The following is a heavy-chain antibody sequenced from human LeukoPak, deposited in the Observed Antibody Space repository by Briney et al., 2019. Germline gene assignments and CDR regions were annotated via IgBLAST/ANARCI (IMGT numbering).Heavy chain of an antibody. CDR2: IYPGDSDT. CDR3: ARHPTYYYDSSGYYLDY. V-gene: IGHV5-51*01. J-gene: IGHJ4*02. CDR1: GYSFTSYW. D-gene: IGHD3-22*01. Sequence: PGESLKISCKGSGYSFTSYWIGWVRQMPGKGLEWMGIIYPGDSDTRYSPSFQGQVTISADKSISTAYLQWSSLKASDTAMYYCARHPTYYYDSSGYYLDYWGQGTLVTVSS.